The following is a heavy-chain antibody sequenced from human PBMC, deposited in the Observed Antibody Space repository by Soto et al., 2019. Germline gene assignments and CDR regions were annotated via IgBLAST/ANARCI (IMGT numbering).Heavy chain of an antibody. Sequence: GGSLRLSCAASGFTFSNYAMSWVRQAPGKGLEWVSSISGSGGSTYYADSVKGRFTISRDNSKNSLYLQMNSLRAEDTAIYYCAKGSTTILSSGINWFDSWGQGTLVTVSS. D-gene: IGHD2-2*01. V-gene: IGHV3-23*01. CDR1: GFTFSNYA. CDR2: ISGSGGST. CDR3: AKGSTTILSSGINWFDS. J-gene: IGHJ5*01.